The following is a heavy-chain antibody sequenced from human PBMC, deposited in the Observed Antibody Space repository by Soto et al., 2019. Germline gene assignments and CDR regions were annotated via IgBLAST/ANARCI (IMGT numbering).Heavy chain of an antibody. Sequence: PGGSLRLSCAASGFTFDDFSMHWVRQAPGKGLEWVSLIGRDGIYTYYADSVKGRFTISRDNSKNSLYLQMNSLTTEDTAFYFCAKEKQDASCTAFDYWVQGSLVIDSS. CDR1: GFTFDDFS. V-gene: IGHV3-43*01. J-gene: IGHJ4*02. CDR3: AKEKQDASCTAFDY. CDR2: IGRDGIYT. D-gene: IGHD2-2*01.